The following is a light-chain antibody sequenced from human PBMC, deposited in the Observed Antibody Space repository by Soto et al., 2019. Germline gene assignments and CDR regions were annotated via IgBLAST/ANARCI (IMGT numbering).Light chain of an antibody. CDR1: QSISSW. CDR3: QQYNSYSWT. Sequence: DMQMTQSPSTLSASVGDRVTITCRASQSISSWLAWYQQKPGKALKLLIYKASSLESGVPSRFSGSGSGTEFTLTISSLQPDDFATYYCQQYNSYSWTFGQGTKVDIK. J-gene: IGKJ1*01. V-gene: IGKV1-5*03. CDR2: KAS.